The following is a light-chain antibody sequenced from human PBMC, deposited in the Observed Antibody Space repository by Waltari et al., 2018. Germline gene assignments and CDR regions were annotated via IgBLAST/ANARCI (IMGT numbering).Light chain of an antibody. CDR1: AFKY. CDR2: DVF. CDR3: SSYAATNNLRNV. V-gene: IGLV2-8*01. Sequence: QSALTQPPSASGSEGQSVTLSCSGAFKYVSWFQKHPGKAPKLLIYDVFKRPSGVTDRFSGSQSGDTATLTVSWVQFENEAVYYCSSYAATNNLRNVFGTGTRLTVL. J-gene: IGLJ1*01.